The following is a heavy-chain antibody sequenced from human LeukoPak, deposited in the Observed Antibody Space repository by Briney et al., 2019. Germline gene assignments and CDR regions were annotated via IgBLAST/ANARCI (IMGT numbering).Heavy chain of an antibody. J-gene: IGHJ4*02. D-gene: IGHD2-21*02. V-gene: IGHV1-46*01. CDR2: INPSGGST. Sequence: ASVKVSCMASGYTFTSYYMHWVRQAPGQGLEWMGIINPSGGSTSYAQKFQGRVTMTRDTSTSTVYMELSSLRSEDTAVYYCARSVVVTAPFDYWGQGTLVTVSS. CDR1: GYTFTSYY. CDR3: ARSVVVTAPFDY.